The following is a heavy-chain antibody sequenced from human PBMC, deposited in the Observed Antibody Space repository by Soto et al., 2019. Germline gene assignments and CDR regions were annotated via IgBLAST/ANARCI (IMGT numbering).Heavy chain of an antibody. CDR3: ARGLGGRMDD. V-gene: IGHV1-69*08. D-gene: IGHD3-16*01. J-gene: IGHJ6*02. CDR1: GTIFSSYT. CDR2: IIPILGET. Sequence: QVQLVQSGAEVKKPGSSVRVSCTASGTIFSSYTISWVRQAPGQGLEWMGRIIPILGETNSAQKFQGRVTLTADKSTNTAYMELTSLRLEDTALYYCARGLGGRMDDWGQGTTVTVSS.